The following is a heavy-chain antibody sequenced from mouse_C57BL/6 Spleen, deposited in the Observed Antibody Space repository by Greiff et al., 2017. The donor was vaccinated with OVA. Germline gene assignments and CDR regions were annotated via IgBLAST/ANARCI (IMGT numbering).Heavy chain of an antibody. J-gene: IGHJ4*01. CDR3: ARSNSPYYYAMDY. CDR2: INPNNGGT. V-gene: IGHV1-18*01. CDR1: GYTFTDYN. Sequence: VQLKQSGPELVKPGASVKIPCKASGYTFTDYNMDWVKQSHGKSLEWIGDINPNNGGTIYNQKFKGKATLTVDKSSSTAYMELRSLTSEDTAVYYCARSNSPYYYAMDYWGQGTSVTVSS.